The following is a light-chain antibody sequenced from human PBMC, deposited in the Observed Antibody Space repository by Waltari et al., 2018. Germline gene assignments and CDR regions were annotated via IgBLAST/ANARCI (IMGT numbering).Light chain of an antibody. Sequence: IKLTQSPATLSLSPGERATLSCRTSQSVSSYLAWFQQKPGQAPRLLIYDTSNRATGIPARFSGSGSGTDFTLTISSLEPEDSAVYYCQQRSHWRTFGQGTKVEIK. CDR3: QQRSHWRT. J-gene: IGKJ1*01. CDR1: QSVSSY. CDR2: DTS. V-gene: IGKV3-11*01.